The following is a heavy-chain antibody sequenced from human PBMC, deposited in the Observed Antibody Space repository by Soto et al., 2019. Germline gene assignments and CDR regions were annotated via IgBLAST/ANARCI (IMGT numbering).Heavy chain of an antibody. J-gene: IGHJ4*02. Sequence: LRLSCAASGFTFSSYAMSWVRQAPGKGLEWVSAISGSGGSTYYADSVKGRFTISRDNSKNTLYLQMNSLRAEDTAVYYCARPSMLASGTYWGQGTLVTVSS. CDR2: ISGSGGST. CDR1: GFTFSSYA. D-gene: IGHD6-13*01. CDR3: ARPSMLASGTY. V-gene: IGHV3-23*01.